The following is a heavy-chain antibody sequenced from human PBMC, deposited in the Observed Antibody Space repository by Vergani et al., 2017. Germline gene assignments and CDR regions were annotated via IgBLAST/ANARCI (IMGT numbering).Heavy chain of an antibody. J-gene: IGHJ3*02. CDR2: IKSKTDGGTT. CDR3: TADSIVGARDAFDI. CDR1: GFTFSNSW. Sequence: EVQLVESGGGLEKPGGSLRLSCAASGFTFSNSWMSWVRQAPGKGLEWVGRIKSKTDGGTTDYAAPVKGRFTISRDDSKNTLYLQRNSRKTEDTAVYYCTADSIVGARDAFDIWGQGTMVTVSS. D-gene: IGHD1-26*01. V-gene: IGHV3-15*01.